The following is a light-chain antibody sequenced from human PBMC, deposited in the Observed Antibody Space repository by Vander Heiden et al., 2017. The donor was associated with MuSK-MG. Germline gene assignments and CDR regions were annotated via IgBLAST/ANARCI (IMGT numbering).Light chain of an antibody. CDR1: QGIRND. Sequence: IQMTQSPSSLSASVGDRVTITCRASQGIRNDLGWYQQKPGKAPKLLIYGASSLQSGVPSRCSGRGSGTDFTLTISSLQPEDFATYYCRQDDNSPRTFGQGTRVEIK. CDR3: RQDDNSPRT. J-gene: IGKJ1*01. V-gene: IGKV1-6*01. CDR2: GAS.